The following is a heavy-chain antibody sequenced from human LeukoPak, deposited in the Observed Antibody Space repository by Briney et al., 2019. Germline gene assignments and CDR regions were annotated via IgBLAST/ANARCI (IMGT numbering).Heavy chain of an antibody. CDR2: ISSSGSTI. CDR1: GFTFSSYE. CDR3: ARVTTRGRGAYNFDY. V-gene: IGHV3-48*03. Sequence: PGGSLRLSCAASGFTFSSYEMNWVRQAPGKGLEWVSYISSSGSTIYYADSVKGRFTISRDNAKNSLYLQMNSLRAEDTAVYYCARVTTRGRGAYNFDYWGQGTLVTVSS. D-gene: IGHD4-11*01. J-gene: IGHJ4*02.